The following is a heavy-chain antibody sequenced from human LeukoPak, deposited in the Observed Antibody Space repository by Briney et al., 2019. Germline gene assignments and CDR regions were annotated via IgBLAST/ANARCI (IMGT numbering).Heavy chain of an antibody. Sequence: WETLSLTCTVSGGSIISSTYYWGWVRQSPGKGLEWIGNIYYSGTTYYNPSLKSRVTISEDTSRNRFSLMLSSVTAADTAIYYCARQVSDYYYHYMDVWGEGTTVIVSS. CDR2: IYYSGTT. J-gene: IGHJ6*03. V-gene: IGHV4-39*01. CDR1: GGSIISSTYY. CDR3: ARQVSDYYYHYMDV.